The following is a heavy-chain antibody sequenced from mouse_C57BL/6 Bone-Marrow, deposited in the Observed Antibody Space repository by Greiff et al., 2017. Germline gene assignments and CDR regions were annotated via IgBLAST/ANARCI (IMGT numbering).Heavy chain of an antibody. V-gene: IGHV1-69*01. CDR2: IDPSDSYT. D-gene: IGHD2-4*01. CDR1: GYTFTSYW. Sequence: VQLQQSGAELVMPGASVKLSCKASGYTFTSYWMHWVKQRPGQGLEWIGEIDPSDSYTNYNQKFKGKSTLTVDKSSSTAYMQLSSLTSEDSAVYYCARSDYDSYWYCDVWGTGTTVSVSS. CDR3: ARSDYDSYWYCDV. J-gene: IGHJ1*03.